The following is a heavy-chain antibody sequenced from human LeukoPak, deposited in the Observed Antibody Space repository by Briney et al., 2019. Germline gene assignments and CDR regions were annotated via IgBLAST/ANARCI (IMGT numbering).Heavy chain of an antibody. V-gene: IGHV4-34*01. CDR3: ARAPVRGVMKY. D-gene: IGHD3-10*01. CDR2: IYHSGST. CDR1: GGSFSGYY. J-gene: IGHJ4*02. Sequence: SETLSLTCSAYGGSFSGYYWTWIRQPPGKGLEWIGDIYHSGSTHYNPSLKSRVSMSVDTSKNQFSLHLSSVTAADTAVYYCARAPVRGVMKYWGQGTLVTVSS.